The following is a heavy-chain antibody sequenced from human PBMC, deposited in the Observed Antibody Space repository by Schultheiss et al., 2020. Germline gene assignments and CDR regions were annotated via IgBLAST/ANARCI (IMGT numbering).Heavy chain of an antibody. V-gene: IGHV3-21*01. CDR1: GFTFSNAW. CDR2: ISGSGGST. D-gene: IGHD2-21*01. CDR3: RCYSDFDY. J-gene: IGHJ4*02. Sequence: GGSLRLSCAASGFTFSNAWMNWVRQAPGKGLEWVSAISGSGGSTYYADSVKGRFTISRDNAKNSLYLQMNSLRAEDTAVYYCRCYSDFDYWGQGTLVTVSS.